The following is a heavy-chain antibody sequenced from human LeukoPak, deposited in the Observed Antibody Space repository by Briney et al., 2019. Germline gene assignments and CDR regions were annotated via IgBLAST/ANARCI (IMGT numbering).Heavy chain of an antibody. V-gene: IGHV3-23*01. Sequence: GGSLRLSCAASGFTLSTYAMSWVRQAPGKGLEWVSAISGGGGSTYCADSVQGRFTISRDNSKNTFYLQMYSLRAEDTAVYYCARGDGVGGLLAGGAFDIWGQGTMVTISS. CDR1: GFTLSTYA. CDR2: ISGGGGST. D-gene: IGHD2-15*01. J-gene: IGHJ3*02. CDR3: ARGDGVGGLLAGGAFDI.